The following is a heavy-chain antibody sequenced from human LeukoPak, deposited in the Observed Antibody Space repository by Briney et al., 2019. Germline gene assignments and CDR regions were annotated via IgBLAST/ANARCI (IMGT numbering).Heavy chain of an antibody. V-gene: IGHV3-33*01. CDR1: GFTFSSYG. CDR3: ARDRASSGYYYPGSDY. J-gene: IGHJ4*02. D-gene: IGHD3-22*01. Sequence: GGSLRLSCAASGFTFSSYGMHWVRQAPGKGLEWVAVIWYDGSNKYYADSVKGRFTISRDNSKNTLYLQMNSLRAEDTAVYYCARDRASSGYYYPGSDYWGQGTLVTVSS. CDR2: IWYDGSNK.